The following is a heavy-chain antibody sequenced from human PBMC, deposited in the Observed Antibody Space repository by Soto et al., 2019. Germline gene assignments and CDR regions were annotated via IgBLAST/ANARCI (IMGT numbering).Heavy chain of an antibody. Sequence: EVQLVESGGGVVQPGGSLRLSCAASGFTFSNYWMYWVRQAPQARGKGLVWGSRINSDGSVSSYADSVKGRLTISRDNDTNTLDMQMDSLRAEDTAAEYGSRGDCVGGTCFSLASAFYYYMDVWGEGTTGTVSS. V-gene: IGHV3-74*01. CDR3: SRGDCVGGTCFSLASAFYYYMDV. CDR1: GFTFSNYW. D-gene: IGHD2-15*01. J-gene: IGHJ6*03. CDR2: INSDGSVS.